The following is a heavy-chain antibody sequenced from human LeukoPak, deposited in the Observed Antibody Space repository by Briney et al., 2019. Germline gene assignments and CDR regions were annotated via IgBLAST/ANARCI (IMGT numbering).Heavy chain of an antibody. J-gene: IGHJ4*02. CDR1: GFTFSSYG. CDR2: ISYDGSNK. D-gene: IGHD4-17*01. V-gene: IGHV3-30*18. Sequence: GGSLRLSCAASGFTFSSYGMHWVRQAPGKGLEWVAVISYDGSNKYYADSVKGRFTISRDNSKNTLYLQMNSLRAEDTAVYYCAKTTSPYGDSTQSPFDYWGQGTLVTVSS. CDR3: AKTTSPYGDSTQSPFDY.